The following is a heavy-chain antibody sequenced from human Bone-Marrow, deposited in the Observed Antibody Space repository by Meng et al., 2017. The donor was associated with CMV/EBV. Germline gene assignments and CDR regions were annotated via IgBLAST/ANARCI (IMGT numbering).Heavy chain of an antibody. D-gene: IGHD3-3*01. CDR3: ARDLLRCLEWLSRSVGSFYYYYGMDV. V-gene: IGHV1-18*01. CDR1: GYTFTSYG. CDR2: ISAYNGNT. J-gene: IGHJ6*02. Sequence: ASVKVSCKASGYTFTSYGISWVRQAPGQGLERMGWISAYNGNTNYAQKLQGGVTMTTGTSTSTAYMELMSLRSDVTAVYYCARDLLRCLEWLSRSVGSFYYYYGMDVWGQGTTVTVSS.